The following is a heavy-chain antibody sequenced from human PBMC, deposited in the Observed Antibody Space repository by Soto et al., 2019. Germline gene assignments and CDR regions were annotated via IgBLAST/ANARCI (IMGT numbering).Heavy chain of an antibody. V-gene: IGHV1-69*01. D-gene: IGHD2-2*01. CDR3: ARVGYCNTTNCLFYYYHYGMDV. CDR2: IIPIFHTA. CDR1: GDSFNSYA. J-gene: IGHJ6*02. Sequence: QVQLVQSGAEVKKPGSSVKVSCKASGDSFNSYAISWVRQAPGQGLEWMGGIIPIFHTANHAQKVQARVTMTADESESTAYMELSGLRSEDTAVYYCARVGYCNTTNCLFYYYHYGMDVWGQGTTVTVS.